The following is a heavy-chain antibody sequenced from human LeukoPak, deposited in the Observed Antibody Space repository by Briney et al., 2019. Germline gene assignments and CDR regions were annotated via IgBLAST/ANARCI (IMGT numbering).Heavy chain of an antibody. CDR1: GFAFTSSA. Sequence: SVKVSCKASGFAFTSSAVQWVRQARGQRLEWIGWIVVGSGNTNYAQKFQERVTITRDMSTSTAYMELSSLRSEDTAVYYCAAARAAAGGTDYWGQGTLVTVSS. CDR2: IVVGSGNT. CDR3: AAARAAAGGTDY. J-gene: IGHJ4*02. D-gene: IGHD6-13*01. V-gene: IGHV1-58*01.